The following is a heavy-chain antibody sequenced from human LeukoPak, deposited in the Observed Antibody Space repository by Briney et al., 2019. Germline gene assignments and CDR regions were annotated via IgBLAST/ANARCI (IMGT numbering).Heavy chain of an antibody. CDR2: IYPRDGST. CDR3: ARDQEGFDY. Sequence: ASVKVSCKASGYTFTNNYIHWVRQAPGQGLEWMGMIYPRDGSTSYAQNFQGRVTVTRDTSTTTVHMGLSGLRSEDTAVYYCARDQEGFDYWGQGTLVTVSS. CDR1: GYTFTNNY. J-gene: IGHJ4*02. V-gene: IGHV1-46*01.